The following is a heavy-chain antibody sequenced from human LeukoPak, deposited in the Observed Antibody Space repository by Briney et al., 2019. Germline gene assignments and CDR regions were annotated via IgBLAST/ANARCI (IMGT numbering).Heavy chain of an antibody. J-gene: IGHJ4*02. Sequence: QPGGSLRLSCVVSGLTFSSYSMSWVRQAPGKGLEWDSGISASGGDTWYPDSVKGRFTISRDNSKNTLFLQMNSLRVEDTAIYYCAKDAAGPEYWGQGTRVTVSS. V-gene: IGHV3-23*01. CDR1: GLTFSSYS. CDR3: AKDAAGPEY. CDR2: ISASGGDT. D-gene: IGHD6-13*01.